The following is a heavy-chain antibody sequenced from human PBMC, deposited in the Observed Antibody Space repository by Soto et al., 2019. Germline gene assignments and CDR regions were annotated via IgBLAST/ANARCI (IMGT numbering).Heavy chain of an antibody. CDR2: ISGSAGTT. J-gene: IGHJ4*02. D-gene: IGHD3-16*01. V-gene: IGHV3-23*01. CDR1: GFTFSLFA. Sequence: EVQLLESGGGLVQPGGSLRLSCAASGFTFSLFAMSWVRQAPGKGLEWVSGISGSAGTTYYTDSLKGRFTISRDNSKNTLYLQMNSLRAEDTAVYYCVNWGKSGSDYWGQGTLVTVSS. CDR3: VNWGKSGSDY.